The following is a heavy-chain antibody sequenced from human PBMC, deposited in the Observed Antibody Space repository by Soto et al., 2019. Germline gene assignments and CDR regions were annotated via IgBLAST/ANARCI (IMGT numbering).Heavy chain of an antibody. CDR2: INHSGST. J-gene: IGHJ6*03. V-gene: IGHV4-34*01. D-gene: IGHD2-15*01. CDR3: ARAPQTLVVVAATDQAPAYMDV. Sequence: SETLSLTCAVYGGSFSGYYWSWIRQPPGKGLEWIGEINHSGSTNYNPSLKSRVTISVDTSKNQFSLKLSSVTAADTAVYYCARAPQTLVVVAATDQAPAYMDVWGKGTTVTVSS. CDR1: GGSFSGYY.